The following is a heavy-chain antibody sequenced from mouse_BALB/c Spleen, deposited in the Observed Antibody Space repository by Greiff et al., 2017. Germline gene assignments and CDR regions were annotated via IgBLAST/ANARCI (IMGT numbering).Heavy chain of an antibody. CDR2: ISYSGST. CDR3: AYSTMITSWFAY. Sequence: VQLQQSGPGLVKPSQSLSLTCTVTGYSITSDYAWNWIRQFPGNKLEWMGYISYSGSTSYNPSLKSRISITRDTSKNQFFLQLNSVTTEDTATYYCAYSTMITSWFAYWGQGTLVTVSA. D-gene: IGHD2-4*01. J-gene: IGHJ3*01. V-gene: IGHV3-2*02. CDR1: GYSITSDYA.